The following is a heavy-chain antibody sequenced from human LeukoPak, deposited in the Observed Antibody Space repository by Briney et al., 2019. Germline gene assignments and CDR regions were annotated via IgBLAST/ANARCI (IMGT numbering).Heavy chain of an antibody. CDR3: ARVADLWWYSSSGHFDY. J-gene: IGHJ4*02. CDR1: GGSISSSNW. Sequence: MPSETLSLTCAVSGGSISSSNWWSWVRQPPGKGLEWIGEIYHSGSTNYNPSLKSRVTISVDKSKNQFSLKLSSVTAADTAVYYCARVADLWWYSSSGHFDYWGQGTLVTVSS. V-gene: IGHV4-4*02. CDR2: IYHSGST. D-gene: IGHD6-6*01.